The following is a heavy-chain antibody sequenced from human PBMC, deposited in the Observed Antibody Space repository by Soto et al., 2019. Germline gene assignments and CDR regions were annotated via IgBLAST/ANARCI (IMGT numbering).Heavy chain of an antibody. Sequence: EVQLVESGGGLVQPGGSLRLSCAASGFTFSNYWMHWVHQAPGKGPVWVSRINTGGSTTNYADSVKGRFTISRDNAKNTLYLQTNSLGAEDTAVYYCARDLGGYASHWGQGTLVTVSS. CDR1: GFTFSNYW. V-gene: IGHV3-74*01. D-gene: IGHD3-16*01. CDR2: INTGGSTT. CDR3: ARDLGGYASH. J-gene: IGHJ4*02.